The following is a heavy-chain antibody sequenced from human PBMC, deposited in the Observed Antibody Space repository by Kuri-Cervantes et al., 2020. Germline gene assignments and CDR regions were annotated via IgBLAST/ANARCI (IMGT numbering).Heavy chain of an antibody. CDR3: ARDRGPYDKSRYFLFDY. V-gene: IGHV4-34*01. D-gene: IGHD3-22*01. Sequence: GSLRLSCAVYGGSFSGHYWSWIRQPPGKGLEWIGEINHSGSTNYNPSLKSRVTISVDTSKTQFSLKLSSVTAADTAVYYCARDRGPYDKSRYFLFDYWGQGTLVT. J-gene: IGHJ4*02. CDR2: INHSGST. CDR1: GGSFSGHY.